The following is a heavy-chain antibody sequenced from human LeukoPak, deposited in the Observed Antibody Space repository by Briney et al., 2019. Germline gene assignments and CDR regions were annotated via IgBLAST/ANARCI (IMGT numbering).Heavy chain of an antibody. CDR2: ISGSGGST. CDR3: AKDSRKDGSGSYMDY. J-gene: IGHJ4*02. CDR1: GFTFSSYA. V-gene: IGHV3-23*01. D-gene: IGHD3-10*01. Sequence: GGSLRLSCAASGFTFSSYAMSWVRQAPGKGLEWVSAISGSGGSTYYADSVKGRFTISRDNSKNTLYLQMNSLRAEDTAVYYCAKDSRKDGSGSYMDYWGQGTLVTVSS.